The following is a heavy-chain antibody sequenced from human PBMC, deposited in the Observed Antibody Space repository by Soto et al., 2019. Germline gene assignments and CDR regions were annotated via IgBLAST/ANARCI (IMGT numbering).Heavy chain of an antibody. J-gene: IGHJ4*02. D-gene: IGHD5-18*01. Sequence: EVQLVESGGGLVKPGGSLRLSCAASGFTFSDAWMSWVRQAPGKGLEWVGRIKSKTDGGTTDYAAPVKGRFTISRDDSKDTLYLQINSQKTDDTAVYYCTTDRGRRAGYAQDYWGQGTLVTVSS. CDR2: IKSKTDGGTT. CDR1: GFTFSDAW. CDR3: TTDRGRRAGYAQDY. V-gene: IGHV3-15*01.